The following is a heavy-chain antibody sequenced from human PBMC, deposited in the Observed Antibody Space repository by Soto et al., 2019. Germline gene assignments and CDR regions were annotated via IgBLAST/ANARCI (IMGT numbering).Heavy chain of an antibody. D-gene: IGHD1-26*01. CDR1: GGSISSSNW. V-gene: IGHV4-4*02. J-gene: IGHJ6*02. Sequence: QVQLQESGPGLVKPSGTLSLTCAVSGGSISSSNWWSWVRQPPGKGLEWIGEIYHSGSTNYNPSRKSRVTIPVDKSKNQFSLKLSSVTAADTAVYYCARVSGSYYYGMDVWGQGTTVTVSS. CDR3: ARVSGSYYYGMDV. CDR2: IYHSGST.